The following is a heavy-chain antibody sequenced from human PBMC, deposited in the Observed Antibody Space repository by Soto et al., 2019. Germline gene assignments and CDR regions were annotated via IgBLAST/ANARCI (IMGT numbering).Heavy chain of an antibody. V-gene: IGHV3-11*05. J-gene: IGHJ6*02. Sequence: QVQLVESGGGLVRPGGSLRLSCEASGFTFRAYYITWFRQAPGKGLEWLSYIDSSTKYTNYADSVKGRFTISRDNAKNSLYLQMNSLRADDPAVYYCALEYYYTMDVWGQGTMVTVSS. CDR1: GFTFRAYY. CDR2: IDSSTKYT. CDR3: ALEYYYTMDV.